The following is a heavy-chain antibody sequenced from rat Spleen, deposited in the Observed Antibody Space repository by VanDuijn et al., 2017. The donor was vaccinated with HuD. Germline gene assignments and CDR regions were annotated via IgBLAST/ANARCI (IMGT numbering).Heavy chain of an antibody. CDR1: GFTFSDYN. CDR3: ARHGLGEDY. V-gene: IGHV5-7*01. J-gene: IGHJ3*01. D-gene: IGHD5-1*01. Sequence: EVQLVESDGGLVQPGRSLKVSCAASGFTFSDYNMAWVRQAPKNGLEWVATISYDDSSTYYRDSVKGRFTISRDNAKSTLYLQMDSLRSEDTATYYCARHGLGEDYWGQGTLVTVSS. CDR2: ISYDDSST.